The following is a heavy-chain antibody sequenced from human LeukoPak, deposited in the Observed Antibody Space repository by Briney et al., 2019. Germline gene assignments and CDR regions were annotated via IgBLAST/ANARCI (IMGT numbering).Heavy chain of an antibody. V-gene: IGHV3-7*01. CDR1: GFTFSTYW. CDR2: IKQDGDEK. J-gene: IGHJ6*03. CDR3: AGTVGATTDFFFYYIDV. Sequence: GGSLRLSCAASGFTFSTYWMTWVRQAPGKGLEWVANIKQDGDEKFYVDSVKGRFIISRDNAKKSLYLQMNSLRAEDAAVYYCAGTVGATTDFFFYYIDVWGKGTTVTVSS. D-gene: IGHD1-26*01.